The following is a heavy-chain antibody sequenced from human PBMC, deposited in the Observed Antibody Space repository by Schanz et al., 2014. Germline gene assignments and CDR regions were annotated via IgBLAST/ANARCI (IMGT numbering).Heavy chain of an antibody. CDR3: ARDGGRDGYNLAFDV. CDR2: IWYDGSNK. J-gene: IGHJ3*01. D-gene: IGHD5-12*01. V-gene: IGHV3-33*01. CDR1: GFTFSTYG. Sequence: QVQLVESGGGVVQPGGSLRLSCAASGFTFSTYGMHWVRQAPGKGLEWVAVIWYDGSNKDYADSVKGRFTISRDNSKNMLYLQMNSLRGEDTAVYFCARDGGRDGYNLAFDVWGQGTLVTVSS.